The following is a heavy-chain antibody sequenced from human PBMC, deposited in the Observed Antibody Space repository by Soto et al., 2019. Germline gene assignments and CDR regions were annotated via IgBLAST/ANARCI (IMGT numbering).Heavy chain of an antibody. D-gene: IGHD6-13*01. CDR1: GGTFSSYA. V-gene: IGHV1-69*01. Sequence: QVQLVQSGAEVKKPGSSVKVSCKASGGTFSSYAISWVRQAPGQGLEWMGGIIPIFGTANYAQKFQGRVTITADESTSTAYMELSSLRSEDTAVYYCARGSPAARGHYYYYGMDVWGQGTTFTVSS. J-gene: IGHJ6*02. CDR2: IIPIFGTA. CDR3: ARGSPAARGHYYYYGMDV.